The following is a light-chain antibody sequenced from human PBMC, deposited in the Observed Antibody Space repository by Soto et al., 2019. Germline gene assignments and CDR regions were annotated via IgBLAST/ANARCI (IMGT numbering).Light chain of an antibody. CDR3: QQADSFPIT. J-gene: IGKJ5*01. Sequence: DIQMTQSPSSVSASVGDRVTISCRASEDINSRLAWYQQKPGNAPKVLIYAAFILQRGGPSRFSGYGSGTDFTLSISSLQPEDFATYYCQQADSFPITFGQGTRLEMK. CDR1: EDINSR. V-gene: IGKV1-12*01. CDR2: AAF.